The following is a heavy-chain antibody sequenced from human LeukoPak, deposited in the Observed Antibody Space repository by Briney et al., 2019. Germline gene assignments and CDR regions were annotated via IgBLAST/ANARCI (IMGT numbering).Heavy chain of an antibody. V-gene: IGHV4-59*01. J-gene: IGHJ4*02. CDR3: ARTPSGSYFD. Sequence: PSETLSLTCTVSGGSISSYYWSWIRQPPGKGLEWIGYIYYSGSTNYSPSLKSRVTISVDTSKNQFSLKLSSVTAADTAVYYCARTPSGSYFDWGQGTLVTVSS. D-gene: IGHD1-26*01. CDR2: IYYSGST. CDR1: GGSISSYY.